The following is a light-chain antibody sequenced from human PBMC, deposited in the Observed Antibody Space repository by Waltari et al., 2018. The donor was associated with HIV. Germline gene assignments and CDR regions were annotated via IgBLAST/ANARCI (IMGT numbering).Light chain of an antibody. CDR1: SSNIGSNR. J-gene: IGLJ1*01. Sequence: QSVLTQSPSASGAPGQRVAISCSGSSSNIGSNRVTWYQHLPGTAPKLLIFDNNQWPSGVPDRFSGSKSGTSASLAISGLQSEDEADYYCAAWDGSLNGYVFGTGTQVTVL. CDR3: AAWDGSLNGYV. CDR2: DNN. V-gene: IGLV1-44*01.